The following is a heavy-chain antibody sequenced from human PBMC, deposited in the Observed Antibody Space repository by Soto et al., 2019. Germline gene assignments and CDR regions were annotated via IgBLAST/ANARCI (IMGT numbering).Heavy chain of an antibody. V-gene: IGHV4-59*08. CDR3: ARRYGWNFDF. J-gene: IGHJ4*02. D-gene: IGHD6-19*01. CDR2: IYYSGST. CDR1: GGSISSFY. Sequence: SETLSLTCTVSGGSISSFYWSWIRQPPGKGLEWIGYIYYSGSTNYNPSLKSRVTIAVDTSKNQFSLKLSSVTAADTAVYYCARRYGWNFDFWGQGTLVTVSS.